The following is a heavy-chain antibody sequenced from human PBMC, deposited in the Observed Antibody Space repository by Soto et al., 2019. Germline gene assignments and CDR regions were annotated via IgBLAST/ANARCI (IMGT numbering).Heavy chain of an antibody. V-gene: IGHV3-7*03. J-gene: IGHJ3*02. CDR1: GFTFSSYW. Sequence: LRLSCAASGFTFSSYWMSWVRQAPGKGLEWVANIKQDGSEKYYVDSVKGRFTISRDNAKNSLYLQMNSLRAEDTAVYYCARDSVPVFGVVIMKQDAFDIWGQGTMVTVSS. CDR3: ARDSVPVFGVVIMKQDAFDI. D-gene: IGHD3-3*01. CDR2: IKQDGSEK.